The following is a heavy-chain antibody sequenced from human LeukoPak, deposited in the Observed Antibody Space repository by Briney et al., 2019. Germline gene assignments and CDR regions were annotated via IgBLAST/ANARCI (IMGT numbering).Heavy chain of an antibody. CDR2: VHLSGRT. CDR1: GVSISGSEW. V-gene: IGHV4-4*02. CDR3: AREGGPYRPLDY. Sequence: SETLSLTCAVSGVSISGSEWWIWVRQPPGQGLEWIGEVHLSGRTHYNPSLESRVTMSVDMSENHISLRLTSVTAADTAVYYCAREGGPYRPLDYSGQGTLVTVSS. J-gene: IGHJ4*02.